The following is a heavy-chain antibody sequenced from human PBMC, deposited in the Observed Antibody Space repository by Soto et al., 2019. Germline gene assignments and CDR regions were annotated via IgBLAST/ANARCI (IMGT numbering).Heavy chain of an antibody. Sequence: ASVKVSCKVSGNTLSELYMHLVRQAPGKGLEWMGGFDPEYGETIYAQKFQGRVTMTEDTSTDTAYMELSSLRSEDTAVYYCATVFGESNGWYTSYYFDYWGKGPLVTVSS. CDR3: ATVFGESNGWYTSYYFDY. V-gene: IGHV1-24*01. CDR1: GNTLSELY. J-gene: IGHJ4*02. D-gene: IGHD6-19*01. CDR2: FDPEYGET.